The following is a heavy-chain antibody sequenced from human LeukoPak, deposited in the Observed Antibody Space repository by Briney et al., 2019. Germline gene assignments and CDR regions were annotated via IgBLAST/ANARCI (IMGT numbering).Heavy chain of an antibody. CDR1: GFIVSINY. V-gene: IGHV3-53*01. D-gene: IGHD6-19*01. Sequence: SGGSLRLSCAASGFIVSINYMNWVRQAPGKGLERVSVIYSGGSTYYADSVEGRFTISRDNSENTLYLQMNSLRAQDTAVYYCARAVAGKGGAFDIWGQGTMVTVSS. CDR3: ARAVAGKGGAFDI. CDR2: IYSGGST. J-gene: IGHJ3*02.